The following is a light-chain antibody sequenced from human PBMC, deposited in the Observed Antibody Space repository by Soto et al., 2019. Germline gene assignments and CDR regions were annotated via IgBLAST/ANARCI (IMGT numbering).Light chain of an antibody. J-gene: IGKJ1*01. CDR1: QSVSSSF. CDR2: GAS. V-gene: IGKV3-20*01. CDR3: QQYGSSPT. Sequence: EIVLTQSPGTLSLSPGERATLSCRASQSVSSSFLAWYQQKPDQAPRLLIYGASSRATGIPDRFSGSGSGTDFTLTISRLEPYDFAVYYCQQYGSSPTFGQGTKVEIK.